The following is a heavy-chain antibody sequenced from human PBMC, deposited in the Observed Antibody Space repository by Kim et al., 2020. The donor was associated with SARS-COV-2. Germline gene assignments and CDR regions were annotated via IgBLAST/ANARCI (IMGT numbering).Heavy chain of an antibody. Sequence: SETLSLTCTVSGGSISSGGYYWSWIRQHPGKGLEWIGYIYYSGSTYYNPSLKSRVTISVDTSKNQFSLKLSSVTAADTAVYYCARGQGYSSSWSRFDPWGQGTLVTVSS. CDR3: ARGQGYSSSWSRFDP. V-gene: IGHV4-31*03. CDR2: IYYSGST. CDR1: GGSISSGGYY. D-gene: IGHD6-13*01. J-gene: IGHJ5*02.